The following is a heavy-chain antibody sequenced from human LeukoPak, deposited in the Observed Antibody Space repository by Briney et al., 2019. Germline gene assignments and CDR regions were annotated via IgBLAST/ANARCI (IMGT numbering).Heavy chain of an antibody. D-gene: IGHD3-3*01. V-gene: IGHV4-61*09. Sequence: RPSETLSLTCSVSGASIRSDSNSWKWIRQPAGRGLEWIGHIYSSGSTNYNPSLKSRVTISVDRSQSQFSLRLSSVTAADTGVYYCARGRFYSASQITYFVDHWGPGTLVTVSS. J-gene: IGHJ4*02. CDR2: IYSSGST. CDR1: GASIRSDSNS. CDR3: ARGRFYSASQITYFVDH.